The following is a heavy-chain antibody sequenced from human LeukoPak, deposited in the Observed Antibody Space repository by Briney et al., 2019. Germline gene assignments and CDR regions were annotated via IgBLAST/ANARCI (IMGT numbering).Heavy chain of an antibody. V-gene: IGHV4-30-2*01. Sequence: SETLSLTCTVSGGSISSGGYYWSWIRQPPGKGLEWIGYIYHSGSTYYNPSLKSRVTISVDRSKNQFSLKLSSVTAADTAVYYCARRGYRRELGYWGQGTLVTVSS. CDR3: ARRGYRRELGY. CDR2: IYHSGST. CDR1: GGSISSGGYY. D-gene: IGHD5-18*01. J-gene: IGHJ4*02.